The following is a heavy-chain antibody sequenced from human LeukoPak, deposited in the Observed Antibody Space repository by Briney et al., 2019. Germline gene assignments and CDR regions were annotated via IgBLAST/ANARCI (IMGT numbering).Heavy chain of an antibody. CDR3: ARVRGNRGKYFDY. J-gene: IGHJ4*02. CDR2: INHSGST. Sequence: SETLSLTCAVYGGSFSGYYWSWIRQPPGKGLGWIWEINHSGSTNYNPSLKSRVTISVDTSKNQFSLKLSSVTAADTAVYYCARVRGNRGKYFDYWGQGTLVTVSS. V-gene: IGHV4-34*01. CDR1: GGSFSGYY. D-gene: IGHD3-16*01.